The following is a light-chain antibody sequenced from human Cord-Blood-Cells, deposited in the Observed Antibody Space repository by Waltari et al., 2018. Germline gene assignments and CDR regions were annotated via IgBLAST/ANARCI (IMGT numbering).Light chain of an antibody. CDR3: SSYTSSSTLV. J-gene: IGLJ3*02. CDR2: EVS. V-gene: IGLV2-14*01. CDR1: SSDVGGYNY. Sequence: QSALTQPASVSGSPGQSITISCTGTSSDVGGYNYFSWYQQHPGKAPKLMIYEVSKRPSGVSNRFSGSKSGNTASLTISGLQAEDEADYYCSSYTSSSTLVFGGGTKLTVL.